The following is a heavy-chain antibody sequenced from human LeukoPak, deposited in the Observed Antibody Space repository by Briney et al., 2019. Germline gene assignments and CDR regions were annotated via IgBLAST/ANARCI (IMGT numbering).Heavy chain of an antibody. D-gene: IGHD2-15*01. J-gene: IGHJ6*02. CDR2: IIPIFGTA. Sequence: SVKVSCKASGGTFSSYAISWVRQAPGQGLEWMGGIIPIFGTANYAQKFQGRVTITADESTSTAYMELSSLRSEDTAVYYCAREYCSGGSCYYGMDVWGQGTTVTVSS. CDR3: AREYCSGGSCYYGMDV. CDR1: GGTFSSYA. V-gene: IGHV1-69*13.